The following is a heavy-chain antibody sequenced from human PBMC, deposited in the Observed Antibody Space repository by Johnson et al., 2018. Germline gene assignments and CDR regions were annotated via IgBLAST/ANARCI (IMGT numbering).Heavy chain of an antibody. J-gene: IGHJ6*02. Sequence: VQLVQSGGGLVQXGGSXRLXCAASGFTFSSYWMSWVRQAPGKGLEWVANIKQDGREKYYVDSVKGRFTISRDNAKNSLYLQMNSLRAEDTAVYYCARVPHRDEHGERYYYYGMDVWGQGTTVTVSS. CDR1: GFTFSSYW. CDR2: IKQDGREK. V-gene: IGHV3-7*01. CDR3: ARVPHRDEHGERYYYYGMDV. D-gene: IGHD3-10*01.